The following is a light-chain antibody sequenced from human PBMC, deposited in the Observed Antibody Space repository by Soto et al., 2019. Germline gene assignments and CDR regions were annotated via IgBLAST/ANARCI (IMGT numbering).Light chain of an antibody. V-gene: IGLV2-23*01. Sequence: ALTQPASVSGSPGQSITISCTGTSSDVGSYNLVSWYQQHPGKAPKLMIYEGSKRPSGVSNRFSGSKSGNTASLTISGLQAEDEADYYCCSYAGSSTAVVFGGGTKLTVL. J-gene: IGLJ2*01. CDR2: EGS. CDR3: CSYAGSSTAVV. CDR1: SSDVGSYNL.